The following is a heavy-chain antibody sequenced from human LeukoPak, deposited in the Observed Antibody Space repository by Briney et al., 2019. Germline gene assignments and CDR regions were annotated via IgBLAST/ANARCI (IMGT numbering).Heavy chain of an antibody. Sequence: GGSLRLSCAASGFIFNNYGLIWVRQAPGKGLQWVSAISNVGGGTTYADFVKGRFTISRDNSKNTLFLQMSSLGAEDTALYYCAKGGSGYFADLWGQGTLVTVSS. J-gene: IGHJ5*02. CDR3: AKGGSGYFADL. V-gene: IGHV3-23*01. CDR1: GFIFNNYG. D-gene: IGHD3-22*01. CDR2: ISNVGGGT.